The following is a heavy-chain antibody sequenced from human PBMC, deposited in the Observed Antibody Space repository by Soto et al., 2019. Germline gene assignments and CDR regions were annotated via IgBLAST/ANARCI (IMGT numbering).Heavy chain of an antibody. V-gene: IGHV5-10-1*01. CDR3: ARLDPNSWFDP. D-gene: IGHD1-1*01. CDR2: IDPSDSDT. CDR1: GYSFTSYW. Sequence: GESLKISCKGSGYSFTSYWITWVRQMPGKGLEWMGRIDPSDSDTNYSPSFQGHVTISADKSISTAYLQWSSLEASDTAMYYCARLDPNSWFDPWGQGTLVTVSS. J-gene: IGHJ5*02.